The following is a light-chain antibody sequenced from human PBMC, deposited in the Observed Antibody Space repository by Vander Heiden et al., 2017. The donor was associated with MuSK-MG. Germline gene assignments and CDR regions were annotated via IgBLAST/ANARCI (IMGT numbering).Light chain of an antibody. J-gene: IGLJ3*02. CDR3: CSYAGSYTWV. CDR1: SSEVGGYNY. Sequence: QSALTQPRPVSGSPGQSLTISCTGTSSEVGGYNYDSWYQQHPGKAPKFIIYGVTNRPSGVPDRFSGSKSGNTASLTISGLQAEDETDYYCCSYAGSYTWVFGGGTKLTVL. V-gene: IGLV2-11*01. CDR2: GVT.